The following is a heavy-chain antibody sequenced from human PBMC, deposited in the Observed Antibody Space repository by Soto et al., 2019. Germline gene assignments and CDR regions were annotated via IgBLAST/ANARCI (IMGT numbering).Heavy chain of an antibody. CDR2: ISYDGGFN. V-gene: IGHV3-30-3*01. CDR3: TREGVYSSGSMGAFDI. CDR1: GFTFSNYN. Sequence: PGGSLRLSCAASGFTFSNYNMHWVRQAPGKGLEWVAVISYDGGFNYYGDSVKGRFTISRDNSRNTLYLQMNSLRAEDTAVYYCTREGVYSSGSMGAFDIWGQATMVTVSS. J-gene: IGHJ3*02. D-gene: IGHD6-19*01.